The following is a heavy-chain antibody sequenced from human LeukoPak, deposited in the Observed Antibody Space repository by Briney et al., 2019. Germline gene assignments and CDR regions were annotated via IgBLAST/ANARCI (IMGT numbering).Heavy chain of an antibody. V-gene: IGHV3-11*06. CDR2: ISSSSSYI. CDR3: ARGQPAPDY. Sequence: GGSLRLSRAASGFTFSDYYMSWIRQAPGKGLEWVSSISSSSSYIYYADLVKGRFTISRDNAKNSLYLQMNSLRAEDTAVYYCARGQPAPDYWGQGTLVTVSS. CDR1: GFTFSDYY. J-gene: IGHJ4*02.